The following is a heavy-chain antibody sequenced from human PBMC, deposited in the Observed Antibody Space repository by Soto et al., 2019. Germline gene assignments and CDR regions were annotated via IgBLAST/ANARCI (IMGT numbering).Heavy chain of an antibody. CDR3: ARDSTWIPYYHYGMDV. CDR1: GFSVSSNY. CDR2: IYSGGNT. J-gene: IGHJ6*02. D-gene: IGHD5-18*01. V-gene: IGHV3-53*01. Sequence: EVQLVESGGGLIQPGGSLRLSCAASGFSVSSNYMSWVRQAPGKGLEWVSVIYSGGNTHYADSVKGRFTISRDNSQNTLYPPMNSLRAEDTAVYYCARDSTWIPYYHYGMDVWGQGTTVTVSS.